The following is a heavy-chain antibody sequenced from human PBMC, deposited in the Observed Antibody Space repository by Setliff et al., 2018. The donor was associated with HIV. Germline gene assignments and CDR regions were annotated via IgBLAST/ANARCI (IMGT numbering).Heavy chain of an antibody. CDR3: ARDRPNYGDSSMNDAFDI. CDR1: GHTFTTYY. D-gene: IGHD3-22*01. V-gene: IGHV1-46*01. Sequence: ASVKVSCKASGHTFTTYYMHWVRQAPGQGLEWIGIINPTGGNTTYAQKFQGRVTITADESTSTVYMELSSLRSEDTAVYYCARDRPNYGDSSMNDAFDIWGQGTMVTVSS. CDR2: INPTGGNT. J-gene: IGHJ3*02.